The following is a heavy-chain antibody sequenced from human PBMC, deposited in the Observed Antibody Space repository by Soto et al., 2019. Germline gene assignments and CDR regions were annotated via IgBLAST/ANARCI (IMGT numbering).Heavy chain of an antibody. CDR3: AKISDSSSWGGFDP. CDR1: GFTFSSYA. CDR2: ISGSGGST. V-gene: IGHV3-23*01. Sequence: GGSLRLSCAASGFTFSSYAMSWFRQAPGKGLEWVSAISGSGGSTYYADSVKGRFTISRDNSKNTLYLQMNSLRAEDTAVYYCAKISDSSSWGGFDPWGQGTLVTVSS. D-gene: IGHD6-13*01. J-gene: IGHJ5*02.